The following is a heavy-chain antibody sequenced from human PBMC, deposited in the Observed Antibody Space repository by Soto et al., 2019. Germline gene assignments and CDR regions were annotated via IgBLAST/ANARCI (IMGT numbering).Heavy chain of an antibody. CDR3: ARALYGIAAAGTDY. Sequence: GASVKVSCKASGYTFTGYYMHWVRQAPGQGLEWMGWINPNSGGTNYAQKFQGRVTMTRDTSISTAYMELSRLRSDDTAVYYCARALYGIAAAGTDYWGQGTLVTSPQ. J-gene: IGHJ4*02. D-gene: IGHD6-13*01. V-gene: IGHV1-2*02. CDR2: INPNSGGT. CDR1: GYTFTGYY.